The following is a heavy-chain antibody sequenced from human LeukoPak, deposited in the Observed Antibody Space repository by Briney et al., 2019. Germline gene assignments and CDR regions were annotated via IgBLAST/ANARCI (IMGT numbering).Heavy chain of an antibody. V-gene: IGHV1-2*02. D-gene: IGHD5-18*01. CDR2: INPNSGGT. Sequence: ASVKVSCKASGYTFTGYYMHLVRQAPGQGLEWMGWINPNSGGTNYAQKFQGRVTMTRDTSISTAYMELSRLRSDDTAVYYCARGVTATYGMDVWGQGTTVTVSS. CDR3: ARGVTATYGMDV. J-gene: IGHJ6*02. CDR1: GYTFTGYY.